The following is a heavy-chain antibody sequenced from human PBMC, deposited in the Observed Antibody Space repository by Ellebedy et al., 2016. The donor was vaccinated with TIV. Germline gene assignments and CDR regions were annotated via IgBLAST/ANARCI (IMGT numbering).Heavy chain of an antibody. J-gene: IGHJ4*02. CDR2: ISSSGDT. Sequence: GSLRLXCTVSGGSINTNNYNWIRRPPGKGLEWIGYISSSGDTRFNSSLKSRVTLSVDTSKNQVSLRLTSVTAADTAVYYCTGENSPYSPFGYWGQGTLVAVSS. CDR3: TGENSPYSPFGY. CDR1: GGSINTNN. D-gene: IGHD2-21*01. V-gene: IGHV4-59*12.